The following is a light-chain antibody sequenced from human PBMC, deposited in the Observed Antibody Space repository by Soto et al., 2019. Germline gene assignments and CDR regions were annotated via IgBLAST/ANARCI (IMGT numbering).Light chain of an antibody. J-gene: IGLJ2*01. Sequence: QSVLTQPPSVSAAPGQKFTISCSGNSSNIGNNFVSWYLQPPGTAPKVLIYDDHKRPSGIPDRFSGFKSGTSATLGITGLQTGDEADYYCESWDSSLSAVLFGGGTKVTVL. CDR1: SSNIGNNF. V-gene: IGLV1-51*01. CDR3: ESWDSSLSAVL. CDR2: DDH.